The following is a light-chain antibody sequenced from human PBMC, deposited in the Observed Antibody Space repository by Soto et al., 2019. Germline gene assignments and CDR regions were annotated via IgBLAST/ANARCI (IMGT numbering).Light chain of an antibody. CDR1: QSVSNN. Sequence: EIVMTQSPATLSVSPGESATLSCRASQSVSNNLAWYQQKPGQAPRLLIYGASTRATGFPARFSGSGSGTEFTLTISSLQSEDFAVYYCQQYYTNSWSFGQGTKVEIK. CDR3: QQYYTNSWS. J-gene: IGKJ1*01. CDR2: GAS. V-gene: IGKV3-15*01.